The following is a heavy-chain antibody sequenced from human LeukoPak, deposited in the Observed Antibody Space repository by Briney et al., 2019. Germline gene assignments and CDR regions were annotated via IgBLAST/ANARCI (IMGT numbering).Heavy chain of an antibody. J-gene: IGHJ4*02. D-gene: IGHD7-27*01. CDR3: ARAAGTDWGRYYFDY. CDR1: GGSISSYY. CDR2: IYYSGST. V-gene: IGHV4-59*01. Sequence: SETLSLTCTVSGGSISSYYWSWIRQPPGKGLEWIGYIYYSGSTNYNPSLKSRVTISVDTSKNQFSLKLSSVTAADTAVYYCARAAGTDWGRYYFDYWGQGTLVTVSS.